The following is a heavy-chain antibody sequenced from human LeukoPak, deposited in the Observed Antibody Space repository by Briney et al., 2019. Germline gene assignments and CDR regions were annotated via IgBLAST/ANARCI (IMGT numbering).Heavy chain of an antibody. V-gene: IGHV3-48*04. D-gene: IGHD3-10*01. CDR1: GFTFRTYS. CDR2: ISSSSSTI. Sequence: GGSLRLSCAASGFTFRTYSMNWVRQAPGKGLEWVSYISSSSSTIYKADSVKGRFTISRDNAKNSLYLQMSSLRAEDTAVYYCARDSSASSMVRGVLGYWGQGTLVTVSS. J-gene: IGHJ4*02. CDR3: ARDSSASSMVRGVLGY.